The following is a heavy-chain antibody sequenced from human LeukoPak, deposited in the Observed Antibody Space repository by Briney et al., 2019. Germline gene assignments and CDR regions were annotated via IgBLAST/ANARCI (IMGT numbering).Heavy chain of an antibody. CDR3: ARDVYDISTGYSDAFDI. Sequence: SVKVSCKASGGTFSSYAISWVRQAPGQGLEWMGRIIPILGIANYAQKFQGRVTITADKSTSTAYMELSSLRSEDTAVYYCARDVYDISTGYSDAFDIWGQGTMVTVSS. J-gene: IGHJ3*02. V-gene: IGHV1-69*04. CDR1: GGTFSSYA. D-gene: IGHD3-9*01. CDR2: IIPILGIA.